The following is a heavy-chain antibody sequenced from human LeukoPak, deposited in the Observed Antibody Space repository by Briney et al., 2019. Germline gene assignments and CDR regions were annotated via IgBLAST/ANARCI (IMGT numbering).Heavy chain of an antibody. Sequence: GGSLRLSCAASGFTFSSYAMHWVRQAPGKGLEYVSAISSNGGSTYYANSVKGRFTISRDNSKNTVYLQMGSLMGEDMAVYYCARVRGYCSSTSCYSEGGYYYYYYMDVWGQGTTVTVSS. CDR3: ARVRGYCSSTSCYSEGGYYYYYYMDV. V-gene: IGHV3-64*01. CDR1: GFTFSSYA. D-gene: IGHD2-2*01. J-gene: IGHJ6*03. CDR2: ISSNGGST.